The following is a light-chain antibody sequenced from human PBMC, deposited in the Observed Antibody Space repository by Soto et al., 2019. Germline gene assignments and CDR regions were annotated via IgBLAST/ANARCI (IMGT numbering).Light chain of an antibody. V-gene: IGLV2-14*01. CDR3: TSYTSSSTPV. CDR2: EVT. CDR1: SSDVATYNY. J-gene: IGLJ1*01. Sequence: QSALTQPASVSGSPGQSITISCTGTSSDVATYNYVSWYQQHPGKGPKLLIYEVTNRPSGVSDRFSGSKSGNTASLTISGLQAEDEADYYCTSYTSSSTPVFGTGTKLTVL.